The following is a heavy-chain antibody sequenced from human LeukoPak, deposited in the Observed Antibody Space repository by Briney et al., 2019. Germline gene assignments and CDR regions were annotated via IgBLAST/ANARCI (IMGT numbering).Heavy chain of an antibody. CDR1: GGSFSGYY. Sequence: PSETLSLTCAVYGGSFSGYYWSWIRQPPGKGLEWIGEINHSGSTNYNPSLKSRVTISVDTSKNQFSLKLSSVTAADTAVYYCARSTVTANWYFDLWGRGTLVTVSS. CDR3: ARSTVTANWYFDL. J-gene: IGHJ2*01. D-gene: IGHD2-21*02. CDR2: INHSGST. V-gene: IGHV4-34*01.